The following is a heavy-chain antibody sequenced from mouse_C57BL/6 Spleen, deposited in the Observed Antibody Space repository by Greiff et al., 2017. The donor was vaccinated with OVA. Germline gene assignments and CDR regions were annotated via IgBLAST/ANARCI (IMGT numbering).Heavy chain of an antibody. Sequence: QVQLKESGPELVKPGASVKISCKASGYAFSSSWMNWVKQRPGKGLEWIGRIYPGDGDTNYNGKFKGKATLTADKSSSTAYMQLSSLTSEDSAVYFCARSEAYYSNYGTYWGQGTLVTVSA. V-gene: IGHV1-82*01. CDR3: ARSEAYYSNYGTY. CDR2: IYPGDGDT. CDR1: GYAFSSSW. D-gene: IGHD2-5*01. J-gene: IGHJ3*01.